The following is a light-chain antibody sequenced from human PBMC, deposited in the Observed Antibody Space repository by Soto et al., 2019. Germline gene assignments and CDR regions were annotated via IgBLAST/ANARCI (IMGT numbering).Light chain of an antibody. CDR2: GAC. V-gene: IGKV3-20*01. J-gene: IGKJ3*01. Sequence: EIVLTQSPGTLSLSPRERATLSCRASQSVSSSSLAWYQQKPGQAPRLLIYGACSRATGIPDRFSGSGSGTDFTLTSSRLEPVDIAVYYCQQYGRSPFTFGPETKVDIK. CDR1: QSVSSSS. CDR3: QQYGRSPFT.